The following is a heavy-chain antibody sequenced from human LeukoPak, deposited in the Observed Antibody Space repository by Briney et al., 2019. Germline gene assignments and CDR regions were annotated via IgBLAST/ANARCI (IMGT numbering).Heavy chain of an antibody. Sequence: GGSLRLSCAASGFTFSDYYMSWIRQAPGKGLEWVSYISSSGSTIYYADSVKGRFTTSRDNAKNSLYLQMNSLRAEDTAVYYCARDSQYCSGGSCYSFDPWGQGTLVTVSS. D-gene: IGHD2-15*01. CDR2: ISSSGSTI. CDR3: ARDSQYCSGGSCYSFDP. J-gene: IGHJ5*02. CDR1: GFTFSDYY. V-gene: IGHV3-11*01.